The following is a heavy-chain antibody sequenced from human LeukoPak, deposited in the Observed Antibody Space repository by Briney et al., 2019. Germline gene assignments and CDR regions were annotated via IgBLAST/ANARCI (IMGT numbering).Heavy chain of an antibody. D-gene: IGHD1-1*01. CDR2: IIPIFGTA. J-gene: IGHJ4*02. V-gene: IGHV1-69*13. Sequence: GASVKVSCKASGGTFSSYAISWVRQAPGQGLEWMGGIIPIFGTANYAQKFQGRVTITADESTSTAYMELSSLRSEDTTVYYCARDSAGQLERRAYYFDCWGQGTLVTVSS. CDR3: ARDSAGQLERRAYYFDC. CDR1: GGTFSSYA.